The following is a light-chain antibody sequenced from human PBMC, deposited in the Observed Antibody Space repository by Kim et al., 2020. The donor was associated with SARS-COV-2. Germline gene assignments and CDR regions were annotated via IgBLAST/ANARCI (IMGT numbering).Light chain of an antibody. V-gene: IGLV3-19*01. CDR3: NSRDSSGNHLYV. CDR2: GKN. Sequence: SSELTQDPAVSVALGQTVRITCQGDSLRSYYASWYQQKPGQAPVFVIYGKNNRPSGIPDRFSGSSSGNTASLTITGAQAEDEADYYCNSRDSSGNHLYVF. CDR1: SLRSYY. J-gene: IGLJ1*01.